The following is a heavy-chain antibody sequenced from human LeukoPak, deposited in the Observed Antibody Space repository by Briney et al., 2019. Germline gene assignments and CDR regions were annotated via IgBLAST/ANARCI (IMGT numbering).Heavy chain of an antibody. D-gene: IGHD3-9*01. J-gene: IGHJ5*02. CDR1: GYTFNNYG. CDR3: AKDWHILTGRNCFDP. Sequence: GASVKVSCKASGYTFNNYGISWVRQAPGHGLEWMGWVTSYNGDTNYAQKFQGRVTMSTDTSTSTAYMELRSLRFDDTAIYYCAKDWHILTGRNCFDPWGQGTLVTVSS. CDR2: VTSYNGDT. V-gene: IGHV1-18*01.